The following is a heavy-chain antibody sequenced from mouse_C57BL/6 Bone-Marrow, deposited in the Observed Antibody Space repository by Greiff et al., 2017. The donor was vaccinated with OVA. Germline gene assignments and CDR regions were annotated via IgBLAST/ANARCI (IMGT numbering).Heavy chain of an antibody. CDR3: ARDGGQPDY. V-gene: IGHV1-4*01. CDR2: INPSSGYT. J-gene: IGHJ2*01. CDR1: GYTFTSYT. Sequence: VQLQESGAELARPGASVKMSCKASGYTFTSYTMHWVKQRPGQGLEWIGYINPSSGYTKYNQKFKDKATLTADKSSSTAYMQLSSLTSEVSAVYYCARDGGQPDYWGQGTTLTVSS. D-gene: IGHD3-3*01.